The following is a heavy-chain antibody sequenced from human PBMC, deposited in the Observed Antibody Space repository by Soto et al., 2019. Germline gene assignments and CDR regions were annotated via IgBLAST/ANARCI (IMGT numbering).Heavy chain of an antibody. CDR3: ARELQGPTAFDF. CDR2: ISSDGNNK. J-gene: IGHJ3*01. V-gene: IGHV3-30-3*01. Sequence: QVQLVESGGGVVQPGRSLRLSCEASGFTFNTYTMHWVRQAPGKGLEWAAVISSDGNNKYYASSLKGRFTISRDNSKNTLYLHMSSLRGDDTAIYYCARELQGPTAFDFWGQGTMVTVSS. CDR1: GFTFNTYT.